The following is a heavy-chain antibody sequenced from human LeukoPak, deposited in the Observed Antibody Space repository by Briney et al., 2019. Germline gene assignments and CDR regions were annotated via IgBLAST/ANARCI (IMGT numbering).Heavy chain of an antibody. CDR1: GYTFTSYY. Sequence: ASVKVSCKASGYTFTSYYIHWVRRAPGQGLEWMGIINPSGGSTTYAQKFQGRVTMTRDMSTRTLYMELSSLRSEDTAFYYCARVGDYSPRGWFDPWGQGTLVTVSS. CDR2: INPSGGST. J-gene: IGHJ5*02. D-gene: IGHD4-11*01. CDR3: ARVGDYSPRGWFDP. V-gene: IGHV1-46*01.